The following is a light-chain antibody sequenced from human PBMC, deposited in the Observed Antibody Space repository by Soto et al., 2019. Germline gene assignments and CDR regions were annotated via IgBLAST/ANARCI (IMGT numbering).Light chain of an antibody. CDR1: QSLLHSNGYNY. V-gene: IGKV2-28*01. J-gene: IGKJ4*01. CDR2: VAS. CDR3: MQALQTPLT. Sequence: DIVMTQSPLSLSVTPGEPASISCRSSQSLLHSNGYNYLDWYLQKPGQSPQLLIYVASYRASGVPERFSGSGSGTDFTLKISRVEAEDVGVYYCMQALQTPLTFGGGTKVDIK.